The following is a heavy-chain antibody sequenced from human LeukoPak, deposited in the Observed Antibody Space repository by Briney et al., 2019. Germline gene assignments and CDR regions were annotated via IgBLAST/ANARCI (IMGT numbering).Heavy chain of an antibody. Sequence: ASVKVSCKASGYTFTSYGISWVRQAPGQGLEWMGWISAYNGNTNYAQKLQGRVTMTTDTSTSTAYMELRSLRSDDTAVYYCARSPSIAAAGLFDYWGQGTLVTVSS. D-gene: IGHD6-13*01. J-gene: IGHJ4*02. CDR2: ISAYNGNT. CDR1: GYTFTSYG. V-gene: IGHV1-18*01. CDR3: ARSPSIAAAGLFDY.